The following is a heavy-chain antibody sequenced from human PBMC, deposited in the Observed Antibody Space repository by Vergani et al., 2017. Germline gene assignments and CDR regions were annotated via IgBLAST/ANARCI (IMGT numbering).Heavy chain of an antibody. CDR3: GRGSNNFN. CDR1: GFTFRIHA. J-gene: IGHJ4*02. D-gene: IGHD1-1*01. Sequence: EVPLLQSEGAVVQSGGSLRLSCGASGFTFRIHAMGWVRQIHGQGLVWVSSIKNPGDSIHYADSVKGRFTISRDKSKNTLYLQMNGLRVEDTAVYYCGRGSNNFNWGQGTLVTVSS. V-gene: IGHV3-23*01. CDR2: IKNPGDSI.